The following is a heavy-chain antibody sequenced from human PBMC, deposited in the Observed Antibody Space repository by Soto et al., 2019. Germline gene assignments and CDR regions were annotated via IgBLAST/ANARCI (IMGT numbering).Heavy chain of an antibody. V-gene: IGHV1-8*01. CDR2: MNPYSGNT. Sequence: QVQLVQSRAEVKKPGASVEVSCKASGYTFTNYDIHWVRQAPGQGLEWMGWMNPYSGNTGYAQNFQGRVTMTRKTSINTAYMELSSLRSEDTAMYYCARVSTVRRGSGSDYWGQGTLVTVSS. CDR1: GYTFTNYD. CDR3: ARVSTVRRGSGSDY. D-gene: IGHD1-26*01. J-gene: IGHJ4*02.